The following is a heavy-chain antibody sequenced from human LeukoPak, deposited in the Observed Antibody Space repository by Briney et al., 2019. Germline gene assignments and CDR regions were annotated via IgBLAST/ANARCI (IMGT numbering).Heavy chain of an antibody. D-gene: IGHD2-8*02. V-gene: IGHV3-23*01. CDR1: GFTFSSYA. CDR2: ISGSGGST. CDR3: AKTPPRASYCTGGVCYWDY. J-gene: IGHJ4*02. Sequence: QAGGSLRLSCAASGFTFSSYAMSWVRQAPGKGLEWVSAISGSGGSTYYADPVKGRFTISRDNSKNTLYLQMNSLRAEDTAVYYCAKTPPRASYCTGGVCYWDYWGQGTLVTVSS.